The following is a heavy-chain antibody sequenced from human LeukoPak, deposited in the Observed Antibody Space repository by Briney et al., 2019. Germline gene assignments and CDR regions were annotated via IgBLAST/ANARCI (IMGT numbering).Heavy chain of an antibody. J-gene: IGHJ4*02. D-gene: IGHD2-8*02. CDR3: ALGVYAPWGGGSFDY. CDR1: GGTFISYA. CDR2: IIPIFGTA. Sequence: GASVKVSCKASGGTFISYAISWVRQAPGQGLEWMGGIIPIFGTANYAQKLQGRVTMTTDTSTSTAYMELRSLRSDDTAVYYCALGVYAPWGGGSFDYWGQGTLVTVSS. V-gene: IGHV1-69*05.